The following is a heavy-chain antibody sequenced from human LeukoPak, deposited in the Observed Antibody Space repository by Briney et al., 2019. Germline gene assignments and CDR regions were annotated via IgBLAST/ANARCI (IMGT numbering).Heavy chain of an antibody. CDR3: ARGGYYSNDGHDL. D-gene: IGHD4-11*01. J-gene: IGHJ4*02. Sequence: SQTLSLTCTVSGRSISSGNYYWSWIRQHAGQGLEWLGDIYYSGSTYYNPSLKNLALISADTSKNQFSLNLTSVTAADTAVYYCARGGYYSNDGHDLWGQGTLVTVSS. CDR1: GRSISSGNYY. V-gene: IGHV4-31*01. CDR2: IYYSGST.